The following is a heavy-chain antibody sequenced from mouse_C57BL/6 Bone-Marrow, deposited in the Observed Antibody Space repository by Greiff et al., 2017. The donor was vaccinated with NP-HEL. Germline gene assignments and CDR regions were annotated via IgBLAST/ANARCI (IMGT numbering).Heavy chain of an antibody. J-gene: IGHJ2*01. D-gene: IGHD4-1*01. CDR1: GYTFTEYT. CDR3: ARHEKTGPSFDY. CDR2: FYPGSGSI. Sequence: QVQLKQSGAELVKPGASVKLSCKASGYTFTEYTIHWVKQRTGQGLEWIGWFYPGSGSIKYNEKFKDKATLTADKSSSTAYMELSRLTSEDSAVYFCARHEKTGPSFDYWGQGTTLTVSS. V-gene: IGHV1-62-2*01.